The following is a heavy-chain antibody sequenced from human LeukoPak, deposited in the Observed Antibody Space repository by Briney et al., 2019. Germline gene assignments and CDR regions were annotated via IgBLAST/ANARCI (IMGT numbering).Heavy chain of an antibody. Sequence: PGGSLRLSCAASGFTFSSYAMSWVRQAPGKGPEWVSAISGSGGSTYYADSVKGRFTISRDNSKNTLYLQMNSLRAEDTAVYYCATAGGRFLNWFDPWGQGTLVTVSS. CDR3: ATAGGRFLNWFDP. CDR2: ISGSGGST. V-gene: IGHV3-23*01. CDR1: GFTFSSYA. J-gene: IGHJ5*02. D-gene: IGHD3-3*01.